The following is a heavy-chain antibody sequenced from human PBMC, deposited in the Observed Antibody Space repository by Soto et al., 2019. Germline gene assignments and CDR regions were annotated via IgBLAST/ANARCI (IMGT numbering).Heavy chain of an antibody. D-gene: IGHD3-3*02. J-gene: IGHJ5*02. Sequence: SETLSLTCTVSGGSISSSSYYWVWIRQPPGKGLEWIGSIYYSGSTYYNPSLKSRVTISVDTSKDQFSLKLSSVTAADTAVYYCASPKIAFYNWFDPWGQGTLVT. CDR3: ASPKIAFYNWFDP. CDR2: IYYSGST. V-gene: IGHV4-39*01. CDR1: GGSISSSSYY.